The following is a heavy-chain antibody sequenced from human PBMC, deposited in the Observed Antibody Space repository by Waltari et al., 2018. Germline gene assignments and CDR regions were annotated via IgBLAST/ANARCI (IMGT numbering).Heavy chain of an antibody. J-gene: IGHJ4*02. Sequence: EVQLVESGGGLIQPGGSLRLSCAASGFTVSSNYMSWVRQAPGKGLEWVSGIYSGGSTYYADSVKGRFTISRDNSKNTLYLQMNSLRAEDTAVYYCARARLWFGEYSFDYWGQGTLVTVSS. V-gene: IGHV3-53*01. CDR1: GFTVSSNY. CDR3: ARARLWFGEYSFDY. D-gene: IGHD3-10*01. CDR2: IYSGGST.